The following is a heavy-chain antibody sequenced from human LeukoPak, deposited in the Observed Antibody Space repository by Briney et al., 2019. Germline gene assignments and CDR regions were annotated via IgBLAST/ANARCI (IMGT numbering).Heavy chain of an antibody. CDR2: IYYSGST. V-gene: IGHV4-59*08. CDR1: GGSISSYY. CDR3: ARQGYSSSQDY. Sequence: SETLSLTCTVSGGSISSYYWSWIRQPRGKGLEWIGYIYYSGSTNYSPSLKSRVTISVDTSKNQFSLKLSSVTAADTAVYYCARQGYSSSQDYWGQGTLVTVSS. J-gene: IGHJ4*02. D-gene: IGHD6-6*01.